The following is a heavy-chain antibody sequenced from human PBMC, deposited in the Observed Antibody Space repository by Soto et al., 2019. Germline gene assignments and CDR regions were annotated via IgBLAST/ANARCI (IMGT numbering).Heavy chain of an antibody. D-gene: IGHD6-19*01. V-gene: IGHV4-31*03. Sequence: PSETLSLTCFVSGYSITAGGYYWSWIRHHPGKGLEWIGSFYSSGSIIYNPSLRSRVSIYGDTSSNQFSMSLTSVTAADTASYYCARMYSSGSGWFHPWGQGTLVTVS. J-gene: IGHJ5*02. CDR3: ARMYSSGSGWFHP. CDR2: FYSSGSI. CDR1: GYSITAGGYY.